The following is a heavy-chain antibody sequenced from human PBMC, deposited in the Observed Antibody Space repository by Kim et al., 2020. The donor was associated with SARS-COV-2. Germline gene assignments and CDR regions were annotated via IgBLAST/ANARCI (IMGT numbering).Heavy chain of an antibody. J-gene: IGHJ4*02. V-gene: IGHV4-34*01. Sequence: SETLSLTCAVYGGSFSGYYWSWIRQPPGKGLEWIGEINHSGSTNYNPSLKSRVTISVDTSKNQFSLKLSSVTAADTAVYYCARGEGAVVTAILDWGQGTLVTVSS. D-gene: IGHD2-21*02. CDR3: ARGEGAVVTAILD. CDR1: GGSFSGYY. CDR2: INHSGST.